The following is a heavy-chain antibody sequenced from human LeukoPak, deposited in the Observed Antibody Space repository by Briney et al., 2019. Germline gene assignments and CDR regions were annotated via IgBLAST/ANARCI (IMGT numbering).Heavy chain of an antibody. Sequence: GGSLRLSCAASGFTFSSYALDWVRQAPGKGLEWVAVISYDGNDKYYADSVKGRFTISRDNSKHTLYLQMSSLTPEDTAVYYCARSNLPAPFQHWGQGTLVTVSS. CDR1: GFTFSSYA. J-gene: IGHJ1*01. CDR2: ISYDGNDK. V-gene: IGHV3-30*04. CDR3: ARSNLPAPFQH.